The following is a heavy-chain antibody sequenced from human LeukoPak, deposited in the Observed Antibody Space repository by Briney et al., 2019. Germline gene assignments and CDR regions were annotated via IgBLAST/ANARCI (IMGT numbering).Heavy chain of an antibody. V-gene: IGHV3-11*01. J-gene: IGHJ6*03. CDR1: GGSISSYY. D-gene: IGHD5-24*01. CDR2: ISSSGSTI. Sequence: LSLTCTVSGGSISSYYWSWIRQAPGKGLEWVSYISSSGSTIYYADSVKGRFTISRDNAKNSLYLQMNSLRAEDTAVYYCAKADGRRYYYYMDVWGKGTTVTVSS. CDR3: AKADGRRYYYYMDV.